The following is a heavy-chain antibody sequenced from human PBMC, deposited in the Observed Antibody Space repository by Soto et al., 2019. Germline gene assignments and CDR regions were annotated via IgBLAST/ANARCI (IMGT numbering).Heavy chain of an antibody. V-gene: IGHV4-59*01. CDR2: IYYSGST. CDR3: ARDGSSSWYRRGSFYYYGMDV. CDR1: GGSISSYY. J-gene: IGHJ6*02. Sequence: SETLSLTCTVSGGSISSYYWSWIRQPPGKGLEWSGYIYYSGSTNYNPSLKSRVTISVDTSKNQFSLKLSSVTAADTAVYYCARDGSSSWYRRGSFYYYGMDVWGQGTTVTVYS. D-gene: IGHD6-13*01.